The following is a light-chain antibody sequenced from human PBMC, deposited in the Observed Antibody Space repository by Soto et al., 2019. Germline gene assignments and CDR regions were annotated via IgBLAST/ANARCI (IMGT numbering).Light chain of an antibody. J-gene: IGKJ5*01. V-gene: IGKV3-15*01. CDR2: GAS. Sequence: EIVMTQSPATLSVSPGERATLSCRASQRVSSNLAWYQQKPGQAPRLLIYGASTRATGIPARFSGSGSGTEFTLTISSLQSEDFAVYYCQQYNNWSRITFGQGTRLEIK. CDR3: QQYNNWSRIT. CDR1: QRVSSN.